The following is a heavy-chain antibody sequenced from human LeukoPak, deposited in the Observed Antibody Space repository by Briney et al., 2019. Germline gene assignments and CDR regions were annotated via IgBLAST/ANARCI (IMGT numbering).Heavy chain of an antibody. CDR1: GGTFSSYA. D-gene: IGHD5-18*01. CDR3: ARQAAMADYYYYYYMDV. V-gene: IGHV1-69*13. J-gene: IGHJ6*03. CDR2: IIPIFGTA. Sequence: SVKVSCKASGGTFSSYAISWVRQAPGQGLEWMGGIIPIFGTANYAQKFQGRVTITADESTSTAYMELSSLRSEDTAVYYCARQAAMADYYYYYYMDVWGKGTTVTVSS.